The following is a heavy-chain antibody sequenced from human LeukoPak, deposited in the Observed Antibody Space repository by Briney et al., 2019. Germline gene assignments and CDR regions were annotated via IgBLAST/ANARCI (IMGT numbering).Heavy chain of an antibody. D-gene: IGHD6-19*01. CDR3: ALSVSTRIAVAGTFDY. CDR1: GYTFTSHY. V-gene: IGHV1-46*01. J-gene: IGHJ4*02. Sequence: ASVEVSCKASGYTFTSHYMHWVRQAPGQGLEWMGIINPSGGSTSYAQKFQGRVTMTRDTSTSTVYMELSSLRSEDTAVYYCALSVSTRIAVAGTFDYWGQGTLVTVSS. CDR2: INPSGGST.